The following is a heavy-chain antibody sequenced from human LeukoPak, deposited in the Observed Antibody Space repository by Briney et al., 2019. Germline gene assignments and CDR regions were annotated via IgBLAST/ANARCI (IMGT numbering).Heavy chain of an antibody. CDR1: GFTFSSYW. CDR2: IKQDGSEK. D-gene: IGHD3-22*01. J-gene: IGHJ4*02. CDR3: AKVGDYYDSSGYYKPRDAPNPFDY. Sequence: QSGGSLRLSCAASGFTFSSYWMSWVRQAPGKGLEWVANIKQDGSEKYYVDSVKGRFTISRDNAKNSLYLQMNSLRAEDTAVYYCAKVGDYYDSSGYYKPRDAPNPFDYWGQGTLVTVSS. V-gene: IGHV3-7*03.